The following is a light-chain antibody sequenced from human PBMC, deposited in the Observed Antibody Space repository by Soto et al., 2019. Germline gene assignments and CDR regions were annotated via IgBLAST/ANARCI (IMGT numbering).Light chain of an antibody. CDR3: QQYDNLPYT. J-gene: IGKJ2*01. Sequence: DIQMTQSPSSLSASVGDRVTITCQASQGIRNFLNWYQQKPGKAPRLLIYDASKLETGVPTRFSGSGSGAHFIFTINSLRHEDVATYYCQQYDNLPYTFGQGTKLEI. V-gene: IGKV1-33*01. CDR2: DAS. CDR1: QGIRNF.